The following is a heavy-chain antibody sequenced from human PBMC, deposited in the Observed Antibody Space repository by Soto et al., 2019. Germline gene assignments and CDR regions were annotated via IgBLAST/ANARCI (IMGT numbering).Heavy chain of an antibody. CDR3: AKDGSGYYTGSDNWFDP. CDR2: ISRNSGSI. CDR1: GFTFDDYA. J-gene: IGHJ5*02. V-gene: IGHV3-9*01. D-gene: IGHD3-3*01. Sequence: EVQLVESGGGLVQPGRSLRLSCAASGFTFDDYAMHWVRQAPGKGLEWVSGISRNSGSIGYADSVKGRFTISRDNAKNSLYLQMNSLRAEDTALYYCAKDGSGYYTGSDNWFDPWGQGTLVTVSS.